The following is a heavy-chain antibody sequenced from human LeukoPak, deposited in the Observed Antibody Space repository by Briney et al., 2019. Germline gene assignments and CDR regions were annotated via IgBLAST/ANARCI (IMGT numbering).Heavy chain of an antibody. J-gene: IGHJ4*02. CDR3: ARGLGDFDY. CDR1: GGSINSHY. V-gene: IGHV4-59*11. D-gene: IGHD7-27*01. Sequence: PSETLSLTCSVSGGSINSHYWSWIRQPPGKGLEWIGYIYYSGSTNYNPSLKSRVTISVDTSKNQFSLKLSSVTAADTAVYYCARGLGDFDYWGQGTLVTVSS. CDR2: IYYSGST.